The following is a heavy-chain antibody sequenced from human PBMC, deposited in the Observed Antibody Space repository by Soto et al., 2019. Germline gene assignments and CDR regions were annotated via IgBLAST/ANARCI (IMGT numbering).Heavy chain of an antibody. CDR1: GFTFTSSA. CDR2: VVVGSGNT. CDR3: AAFGAQQLVPLGKDYYYYGMDV. J-gene: IGHJ6*02. V-gene: IGHV1-58*01. Sequence: SVKVSCKASGFTFTSSAVQWVRQARGQRLEWIGWVVVGSGNTNYAQKFQERVTITRDMSTSTAYMELSSLRSEDTAVYYCAAFGAQQLVPLGKDYYYYGMDVWGQGTTVTVSS. D-gene: IGHD6-13*01.